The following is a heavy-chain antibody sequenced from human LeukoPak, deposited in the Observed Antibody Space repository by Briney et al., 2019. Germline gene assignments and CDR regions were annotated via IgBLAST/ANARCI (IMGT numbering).Heavy chain of an antibody. V-gene: IGHV4-4*07. CDR1: GGSISSYY. Sequence: SETLSLTCTVSGGSISSYYWSWIRQPAGKGLEWIGRIYTSGSTNYNPSLKSRVTMSLDASKNQFSLELNSVTPADTAVYYCARGGNYWPQWWFDPWGRGTLVSVSS. D-gene: IGHD1-26*01. CDR3: ARGGNYWPQWWFDP. J-gene: IGHJ5*02. CDR2: IYTSGST.